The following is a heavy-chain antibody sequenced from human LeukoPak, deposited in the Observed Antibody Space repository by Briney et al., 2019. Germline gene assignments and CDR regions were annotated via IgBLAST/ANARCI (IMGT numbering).Heavy chain of an antibody. Sequence: SETLSLTCSVSGGSISSSRHYWGWIRQPPGKGLEWIGEINHSGSTNYNPSLKSRVTISVDTSKNQFSLKLSSVTAADTAVYYCARGNVWKTIPMVRGVSRARWFDPWGQGTLVTVSS. D-gene: IGHD3-10*01. V-gene: IGHV4-39*07. J-gene: IGHJ5*02. CDR1: GGSISSSRHY. CDR2: INHSGST. CDR3: ARGNVWKTIPMVRGVSRARWFDP.